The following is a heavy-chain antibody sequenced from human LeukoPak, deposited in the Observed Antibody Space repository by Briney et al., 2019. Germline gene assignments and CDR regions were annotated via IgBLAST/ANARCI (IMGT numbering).Heavy chain of an antibody. D-gene: IGHD3-10*01. CDR1: GYIFISYG. Sequence: GASVKVSCKTSGYIFISYGISWVRQAPGQGLEWMGWISAYNGNTNYAQKVQGRVTMTTDTSTSTAYMELRSLRSDDTAVYYCARDYGSGSYSVDYWGQGTLVTVSS. J-gene: IGHJ4*02. CDR2: ISAYNGNT. V-gene: IGHV1-18*01. CDR3: ARDYGSGSYSVDY.